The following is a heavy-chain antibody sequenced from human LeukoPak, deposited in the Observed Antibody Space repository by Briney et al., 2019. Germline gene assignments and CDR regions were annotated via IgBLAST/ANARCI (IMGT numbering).Heavy chain of an antibody. J-gene: IGHJ6*04. CDR3: AKDGHYYYGSGSYCLDV. V-gene: IGHV3-30*18. CDR1: GFTFSSYG. D-gene: IGHD3-10*01. Sequence: PGGSLRLSCAASGFTFSSYGMHWVRQAPGKGLEWVAVISYDGSNKYYADSVKGRFTISRDNSKNTLYLQMNSLRAEDTAVYYCAKDGHYYYGSGSYCLDVWGKGTTVTISS. CDR2: ISYDGSNK.